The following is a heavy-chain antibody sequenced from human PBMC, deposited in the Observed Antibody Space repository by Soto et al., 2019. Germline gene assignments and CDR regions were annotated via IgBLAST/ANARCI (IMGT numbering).Heavy chain of an antibody. J-gene: IGHJ6*02. V-gene: IGHV3-30*18. D-gene: IGHD1-1*01. CDR2: ISYDGSNK. CDR1: GLTFSSYG. CDR3: AKDWNWNDGYYYYGMDV. Sequence: GGSLRLSCAASGLTFSSYGMHWVRQAPGKGLEWVAVISYDGSNKYYADSVKGRFTISRDNSKNTLYLQMNSLRAEDTAVYYCAKDWNWNDGYYYYGMDVWGQGTTVTVSS.